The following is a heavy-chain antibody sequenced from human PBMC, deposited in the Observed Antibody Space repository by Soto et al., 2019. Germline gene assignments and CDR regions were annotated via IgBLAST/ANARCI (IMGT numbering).Heavy chain of an antibody. CDR2: LNVGNGNT. Sequence: QVQLVQSGAEEKKPGASVKLSCKASGYTFISYPMHWVRQAPEQRLEWMGWLNVGNGNTKYSQKFQGRVTITGDTSASTAYMELSSLRSEDTAVYYCARERWASGSRWFDPWGQGTLVTVSS. CDR1: GYTFISYP. CDR3: ARERWASGSRWFDP. V-gene: IGHV1-3*05. J-gene: IGHJ5*02. D-gene: IGHD6-19*01.